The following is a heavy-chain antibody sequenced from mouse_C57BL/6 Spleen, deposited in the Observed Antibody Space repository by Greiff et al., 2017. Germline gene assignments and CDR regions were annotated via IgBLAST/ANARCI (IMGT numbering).Heavy chain of an antibody. D-gene: IGHD4-1*02. V-gene: IGHV1-15*01. J-gene: IGHJ2*01. CDR1: GYTFTDYE. CDR3: TRPTGSLFDC. CDR2: IDPETGGN. Sequence: VQLQQSGAELVRPGASVSLSCKASGYTFTDYEMHWVKQTPVHGLEWIGAIDPETGGNAYNQKFKGKAILTADKSSSTAYMELRSLTSEDSAVYYCTRPTGSLFDCWGQGTTLTVSS.